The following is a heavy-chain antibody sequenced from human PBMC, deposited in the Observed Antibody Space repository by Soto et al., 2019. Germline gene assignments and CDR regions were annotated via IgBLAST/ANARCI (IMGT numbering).Heavy chain of an antibody. V-gene: IGHV3-7*01. CDR2: IKQDGSEK. CDR3: ARVPVDTAMVHFDY. CDR1: GFTFSSYW. J-gene: IGHJ4*02. Sequence: GGSLRLSCAASGFTFSSYWMSWVRQAPGKGLEWVANIKQDGSEKYYVDSVKGRFTISRDNAKNSLYLQMNSLRAEDTAVYYCARVPVDTAMVHFDYWGQGTLVTVSS. D-gene: IGHD5-18*01.